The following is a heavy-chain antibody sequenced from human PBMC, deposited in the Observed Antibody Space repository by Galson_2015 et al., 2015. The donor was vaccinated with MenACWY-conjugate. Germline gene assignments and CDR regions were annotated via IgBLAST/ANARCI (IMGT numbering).Heavy chain of an antibody. Sequence: SVKVSCKASGYTFTNYAMHWVRQAPGQRLEWMGWINAGNGNTKYSQKFQGRVTITSDTSASKAYMELSSLRSEDTAVYYCAREIVVAPAASWGDYYYGMDVWGQGTTVTVSS. D-gene: IGHD2-2*01. CDR3: AREIVVAPAASWGDYYYGMDV. CDR1: GYTFTNYA. V-gene: IGHV1-3*01. J-gene: IGHJ6*02. CDR2: INAGNGNT.